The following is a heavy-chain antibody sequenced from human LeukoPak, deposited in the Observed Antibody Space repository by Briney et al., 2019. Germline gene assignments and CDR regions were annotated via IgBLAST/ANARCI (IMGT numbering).Heavy chain of an antibody. Sequence: GSLRLSCAASGFIFNSYAMHWVRQAPGRGLEYVSAITSSGGSTFYANSVKGRFIISRDNSNNTLYLQMGSLRAEGTAVYYCTRGPGYDYVWGSYRADYWGQGTLVTVSS. CDR2: ITSSGGST. D-gene: IGHD3-16*02. J-gene: IGHJ4*02. V-gene: IGHV3-64*01. CDR1: GFIFNSYA. CDR3: TRGPGYDYVWGSYRADY.